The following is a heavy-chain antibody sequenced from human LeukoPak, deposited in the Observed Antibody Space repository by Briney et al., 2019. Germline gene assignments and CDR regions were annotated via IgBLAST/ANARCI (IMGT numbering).Heavy chain of an antibody. J-gene: IGHJ4*02. V-gene: IGHV4-4*02. CDR2: IYLRGNT. Sequence: SETLSLTCAISGGSISSSNWWTWVRQPPGKGLEWVGEIYLRGNTNYNPSLKSRVTISVDTSKNQFSLKLSSVTAADTAVYYCASPYPRFDYWGQGTLVTVSS. CDR3: ASPYPRFDY. CDR1: GGSISSSNW.